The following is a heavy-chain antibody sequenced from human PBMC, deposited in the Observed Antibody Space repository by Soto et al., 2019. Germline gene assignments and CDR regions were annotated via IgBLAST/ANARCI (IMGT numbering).Heavy chain of an antibody. Sequence: SETLSLTCTVSGGSISSGGYYWSWIRQHPGKGLEWIGYIYYSGSTYYNPSLKSRVTISLDTSKNQFSLKLSSVTAADTAVYYCTRAVVTARLDYWGQGTLVTVSS. D-gene: IGHD2-21*02. CDR2: IYYSGST. CDR1: GGSISSGGYY. J-gene: IGHJ4*02. CDR3: TRAVVTARLDY. V-gene: IGHV4-31*03.